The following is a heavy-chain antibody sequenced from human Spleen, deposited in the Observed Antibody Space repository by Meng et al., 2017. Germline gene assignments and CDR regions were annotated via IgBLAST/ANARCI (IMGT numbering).Heavy chain of an antibody. V-gene: IGHV7-4-1*02. D-gene: IGHD4-11*01. Sequence: ASVKVSCKASGYTFTGYYMHWVRQAPGQGLEWMGWINTNTGNPTYAQGFTGRFVFSLDTSVSTAYLQISSLKAEDTAVYYCARGGVTTDYWGQGTLVTVSS. CDR1: GYTFTGYY. CDR3: ARGGVTTDY. J-gene: IGHJ4*02. CDR2: INTNTGNP.